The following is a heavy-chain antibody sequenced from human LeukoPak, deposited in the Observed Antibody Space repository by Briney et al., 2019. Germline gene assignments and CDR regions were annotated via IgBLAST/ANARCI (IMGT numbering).Heavy chain of an antibody. J-gene: IGHJ4*02. D-gene: IGHD3-9*01. CDR2: IRVYNGNT. Sequence: ASVKVSCKASGYTFTSYGITWVRRAHGQGLEWLGWIRVYNGNTNYAKNFQDRVTMTTDTSTDTVYMELRNLRSDDTAVYFCARDFGTQAVLRYFDCDVWGQGTLVTVSS. V-gene: IGHV1-18*01. CDR3: ARDFGTQAVLRYFDCDV. CDR1: GYTFTSYG.